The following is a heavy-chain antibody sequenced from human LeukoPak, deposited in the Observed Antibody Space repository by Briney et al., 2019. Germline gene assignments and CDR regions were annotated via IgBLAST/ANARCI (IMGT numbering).Heavy chain of an antibody. CDR3: TRDPYDFWSGYHYYYGMDV. CDR1: GFTFSSYA. V-gene: IGHV3-30*04. J-gene: IGHJ6*02. Sequence: QSGGSLRLSCAASGFTFSSYAMHWVRQAPGKGLEWVAVISYDGSNKYYADSVKGRFTISRGNSKNTLYLQMNSLRAEDTAVYYCTRDPYDFWSGYHYYYGMDVRGQGTTVTVSS. CDR2: ISYDGSNK. D-gene: IGHD3-3*01.